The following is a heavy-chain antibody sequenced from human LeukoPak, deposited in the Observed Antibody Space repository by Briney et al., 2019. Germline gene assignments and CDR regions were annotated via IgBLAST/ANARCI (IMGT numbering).Heavy chain of an antibody. J-gene: IGHJ4*02. D-gene: IGHD2-2*01. CDR3: ARQMGPIVVVPAAIGEFDY. Sequence: GESLKISRKGSGYSFTSYWIGWVRQMPGKGLEWMGIIYPGDSDTRYSPSFQGQVTISADKSISTAYLQWSSLKASDTAMYYCARQMGPIVVVPAAIGEFDYWGQGTLVTVSS. CDR1: GYSFTSYW. CDR2: IYPGDSDT. V-gene: IGHV5-51*01.